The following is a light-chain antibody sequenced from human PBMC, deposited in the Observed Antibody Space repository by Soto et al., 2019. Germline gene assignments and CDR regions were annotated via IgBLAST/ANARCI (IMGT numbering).Light chain of an antibody. V-gene: IGLV2-8*01. J-gene: IGLJ1*01. CDR1: SSDVGGYNY. CDR2: EVS. CDR3: SSYAGSNNRV. Sequence: QSALTQPPSASGSPGQSVTISCTGTSSDVGGYNYVSWYQQHPGKAPELMIYEVSKRPSGVPDRFSGSKSGNTASLTVSGLQAEDEADYYCSSYAGSNNRVFGTGTKVTVL.